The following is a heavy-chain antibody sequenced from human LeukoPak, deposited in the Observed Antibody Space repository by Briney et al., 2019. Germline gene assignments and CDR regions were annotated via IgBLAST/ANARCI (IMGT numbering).Heavy chain of an antibody. CDR3: ARDLGISSGWYLDY. V-gene: IGHV3-30-3*01. J-gene: IGHJ4*02. Sequence: GGSLRLSCAASGFTFSSYAMHWVRQAPGNGPEWAAVISYDGSNKYYADSVKGRFTISRDNSKNTLYLQMNSLRAEDTAVYYCARDLGISSGWYLDYWGQGTLVTVSS. D-gene: IGHD6-19*01. CDR1: GFTFSSYA. CDR2: ISYDGSNK.